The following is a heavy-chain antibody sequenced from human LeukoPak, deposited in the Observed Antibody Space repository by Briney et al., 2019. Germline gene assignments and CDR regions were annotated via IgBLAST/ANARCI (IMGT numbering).Heavy chain of an antibody. V-gene: IGHV5-51*01. CDR2: IYPGDSDT. J-gene: IGHJ4*02. D-gene: IGHD3-10*01. CDR3: ARCQGNYFSSSDY. CDR1: GDRFTSYW. Sequence: GESLKISCKGSGDRFTSYWIGWVRQMPGKGLEWMGIIYPGDSDTRYSPSFQGQVTISADKSISTAYLQWSSLKASDTAMYYCARCQGNYFSSSDYWGQGTLVTVSS.